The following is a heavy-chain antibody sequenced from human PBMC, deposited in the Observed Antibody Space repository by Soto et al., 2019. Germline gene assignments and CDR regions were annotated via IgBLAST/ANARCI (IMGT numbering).Heavy chain of an antibody. CDR1: GFSFSTYW. D-gene: IGHD3-3*01. V-gene: IGHV3-74*01. Sequence: QPGGSLRLSCAASGFSFSTYWMHWVRQAPGKGLVWVSRINSDGSSIGYADSVKGRFTISRDNAKNTLYLQVNSLSTEDTAVYYCSFGVVTQQSFQHWGQGTLVTVSS. CDR3: SFGVVTQQSFQH. J-gene: IGHJ1*01. CDR2: INSDGSSI.